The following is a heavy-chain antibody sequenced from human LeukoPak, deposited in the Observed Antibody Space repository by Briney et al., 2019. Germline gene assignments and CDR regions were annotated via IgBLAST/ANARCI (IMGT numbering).Heavy chain of an antibody. Sequence: SVKVSCKASGGTFSSYAISWVQQAPGQGLEGMGGIIPIFGTANYAQKSHGRVTIPADESTSTAYMELSSLRSEDTAVYYCAGTGTKTYYYDSSGYYYDWRQGTLVTVSS. CDR1: GGTFSSYA. CDR3: AGTGTKTYYYDSSGYYYD. D-gene: IGHD3-22*01. J-gene: IGHJ4*02. V-gene: IGHV1-69*01. CDR2: IIPIFGTA.